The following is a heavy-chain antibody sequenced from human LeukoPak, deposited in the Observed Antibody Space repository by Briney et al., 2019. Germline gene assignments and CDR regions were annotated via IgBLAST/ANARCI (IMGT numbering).Heavy chain of an antibody. CDR3: ARATYCSGGSCLGA. J-gene: IGHJ5*02. Sequence: GESLKISCKGSGYSFTSYWIGWVRQMPGKGLEWMGIIYPGDSDTRYSPSFQGQVTISADKSISTAYLQWSSLKASDTSIYYCARATYCSGGSCLGAWAQGPLVPVSS. D-gene: IGHD2-15*01. V-gene: IGHV5-51*01. CDR1: GYSFTSYW. CDR2: IYPGDSDT.